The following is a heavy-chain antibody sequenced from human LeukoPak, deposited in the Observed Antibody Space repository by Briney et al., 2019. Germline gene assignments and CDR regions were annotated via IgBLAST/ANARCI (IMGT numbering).Heavy chain of an antibody. Sequence: SETLSLTCAVSGSSITSDYFWGWIRQPPGKGLEWIATIYYSWGMYFNPSLESRVTVSLDASKNQFSLKMTSLTAADTAIHYCARNVTAGFFDYWGQGIMVTVSS. V-gene: IGHV4-38-2*01. CDR2: IYYSWGM. D-gene: IGHD1-1*01. CDR3: ARNVTAGFFDY. CDR1: GSSITSDYF. J-gene: IGHJ4*02.